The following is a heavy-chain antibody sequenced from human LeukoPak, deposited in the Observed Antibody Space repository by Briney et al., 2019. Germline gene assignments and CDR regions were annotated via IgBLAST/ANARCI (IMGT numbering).Heavy chain of an antibody. CDR3: SRGRWQQQPVFDY. D-gene: IGHD6-13*01. Sequence: GRSLRLSCTVSGFTFGDYVMTWFRQAPGKGLEWVGFIRSNNYGGTTEYAASVKGRFTISRDDSKSIAYLQMNSVKTEDTAVYYCSRGRWQQQPVFDYWGQGTLVTVSS. J-gene: IGHJ4*02. CDR2: IRSNNYGGTT. V-gene: IGHV3-49*03. CDR1: GFTFGDYV.